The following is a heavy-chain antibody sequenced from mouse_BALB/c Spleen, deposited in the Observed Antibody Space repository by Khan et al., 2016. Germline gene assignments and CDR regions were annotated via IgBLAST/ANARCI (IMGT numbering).Heavy chain of an antibody. J-gene: IGHJ2*01. CDR2: INPSTGYT. CDR1: GYTFTSYW. CDR3: AYYGNYDY. V-gene: IGHV1-7*01. D-gene: IGHD2-1*01. Sequence: QIQLVQSGAELAKPGASVKMSCKASGYTFTSYWMHWVKQRPGQGLEWIGYINPSTGYTEYNQKFKDKATLTADKSSSTAYMQLSSLTSEDSAVYYCAYYGNYDYWGQGTTLTGSS.